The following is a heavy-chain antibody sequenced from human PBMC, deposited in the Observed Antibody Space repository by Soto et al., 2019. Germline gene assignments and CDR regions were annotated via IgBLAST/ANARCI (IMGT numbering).Heavy chain of an antibody. CDR1: GFTFSSYA. V-gene: IGHV3-23*01. CDR2: VSIGGST. CDR3: AKRRGAGGHFDY. J-gene: IGHJ4*02. Sequence: GRSLRLSCAAAGFTFSSYAMGWVRQGPGKGLEWVAVVSIGGSTHYADSVRGRFTISRYNSKNTLCLQMNSLTAEDTAVYFCAKRRGAGGHFDYWGQGALVTASS. D-gene: IGHD2-15*01.